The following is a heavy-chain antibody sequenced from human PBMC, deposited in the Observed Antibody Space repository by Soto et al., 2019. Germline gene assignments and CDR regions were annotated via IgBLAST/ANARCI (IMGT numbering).Heavy chain of an antibody. Sequence: QVQLVQSGGEVKKPGASVKVSCRASGYTFSDYAISWVRQAPGQGLEWMGWISASTRNTDQAQNFQGRVIMTLDTSTNTAYMELRSLRSADTAVYYCVRCYCSVGSCYACWHFDLWDRGTLVTVSS. CDR1: GYTFSDYA. V-gene: IGHV1-18*01. CDR3: VRCYCSVGSCYACWHFDL. J-gene: IGHJ2*01. D-gene: IGHD2-15*01. CDR2: ISASTRNT.